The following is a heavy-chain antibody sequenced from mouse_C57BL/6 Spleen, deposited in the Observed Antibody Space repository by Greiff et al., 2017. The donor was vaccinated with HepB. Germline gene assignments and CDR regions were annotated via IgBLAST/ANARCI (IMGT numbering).Heavy chain of an antibody. D-gene: IGHD2-5*01. CDR1: GFTFSDYG. V-gene: IGHV5-17*01. CDR2: ISSGSSTI. CDR3: ARGSYSNYPSY. J-gene: IGHJ2*01. Sequence: DVHLVESGGGLVKPGGSLKLSCAASGFTFSDYGMHWVRQAPEKGLEWVAYISSGSSTIYYADTVKGRFTISRDNAKNTLFLQMTSLRSEDTAMYYCARGSYSNYPSYWGQGTTLTVSS.